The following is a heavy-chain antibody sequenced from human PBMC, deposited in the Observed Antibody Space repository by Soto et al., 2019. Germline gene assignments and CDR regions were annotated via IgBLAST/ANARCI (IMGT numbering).Heavy chain of an antibody. CDR2: ISYDGSNK. CDR1: GFTFSSYG. D-gene: IGHD3-10*01. V-gene: IGHV3-30*18. CDR3: AKDGMVRPYYYYYGMDV. J-gene: IGHJ6*02. Sequence: GGSLRLSCAASGFTFSSYGMHWVRQAPGKGLEWVAVISYDGSNKYYADSVKGRFTISRDNSKNTLYLQMNSLRAEDTAVYYCAKDGMVRPYYYYYGMDVWGQGTTVTVSS.